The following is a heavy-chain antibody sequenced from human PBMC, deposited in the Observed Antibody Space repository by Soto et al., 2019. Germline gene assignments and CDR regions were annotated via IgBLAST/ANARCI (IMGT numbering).Heavy chain of an antibody. CDR1: GGSISSGGYY. Sequence: SSETLSLTCTVSGGSISSGGYYWSWIRQHPGKGLEWIGYIYYSGSTYYNPSLKSRVTISVDTSKNQFSLKLSSVTAADTAVYYCARRKTGTRGEYYFDYWGQGTLVTVS. CDR3: ARRKTGTRGEYYFDY. D-gene: IGHD1-1*01. CDR2: IYYSGST. J-gene: IGHJ4*02. V-gene: IGHV4-31*03.